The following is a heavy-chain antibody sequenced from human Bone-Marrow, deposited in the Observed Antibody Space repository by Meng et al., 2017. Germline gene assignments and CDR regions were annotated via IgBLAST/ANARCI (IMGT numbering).Heavy chain of an antibody. CDR3: ARGAGYYDSSGDDAFDI. Sequence: GGSLRLSCAACGFTFSSYDMHWVRQATGKGLEWVSAIGTAGDTYYPGSVKGRFTISRENAKNSLYLQMNSLRAGDTAVYYCARGAGYYDSSGDDAFDIWGQGTMVTVSS. CDR1: GFTFSSYD. CDR2: IGTAGDT. J-gene: IGHJ3*02. V-gene: IGHV3-13*01. D-gene: IGHD3-22*01.